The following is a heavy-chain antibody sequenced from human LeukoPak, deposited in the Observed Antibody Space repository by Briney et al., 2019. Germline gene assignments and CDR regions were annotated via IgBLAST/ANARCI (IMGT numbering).Heavy chain of an antibody. D-gene: IGHD3-10*02. J-gene: IGHJ6*04. V-gene: IGHV3-7*01. CDR3: AELGITMIGGV. CDR2: IKQDESEK. CDR1: GFSVSRYW. Sequence: GGSLRLSCAASGFSVSRYWMSWVRQAPGEGLEWVANIKQDESEKDYVDSVRGRFTISRDNAKNSLYLQMNSLRAEDTAVYYCAELGITMIGGVWGKGTTVTISS.